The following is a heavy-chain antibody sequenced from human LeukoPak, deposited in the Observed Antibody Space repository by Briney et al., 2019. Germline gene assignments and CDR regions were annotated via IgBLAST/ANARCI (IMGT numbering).Heavy chain of an antibody. J-gene: IGHJ4*02. CDR1: GFTFDDYA. D-gene: IGHD6-6*01. CDR2: ISWNSGSI. CDR3: AKGAPYSSSSGTFDY. Sequence: GGSLRLSCAASGFTFDDYAMHWVRQAPGKGLEWVSGISWNSGSIGYADSVKGRFTISRDNAKNSLYLQMNSLRAEDTALYYCAKGAPYSSSSGTFDYWGQGTLVTVSS. V-gene: IGHV3-9*01.